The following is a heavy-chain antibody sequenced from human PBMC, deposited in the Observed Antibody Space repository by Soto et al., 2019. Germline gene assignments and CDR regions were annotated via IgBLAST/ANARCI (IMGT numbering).Heavy chain of an antibody. J-gene: IGHJ4*02. CDR3: ARFRGVTYFDY. V-gene: IGHV4-30-4*01. CDR2: IYYSGST. D-gene: IGHD3-10*01. CDR1: GGSISSGDYY. Sequence: QVQLQESGPGLVKPSQTLSLTCTVSGGSISSGDYYWSWIRRPPGKGLEWIGYIYYSGSTYYNPSLNSRVTIEVDTSKNQFSLKLSSVTAADRAVYYCARFRGVTYFDYWGQGTLVTVSS.